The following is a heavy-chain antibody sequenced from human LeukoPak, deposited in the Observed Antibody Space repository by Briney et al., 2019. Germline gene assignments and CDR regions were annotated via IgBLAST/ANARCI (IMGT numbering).Heavy chain of an antibody. D-gene: IGHD6-19*01. J-gene: IGHJ4*02. CDR1: GVSISGGDFY. CDR2: IYYSGTT. Sequence: SQTLSLTCSASGVSISGGDFYWTWIRQSPGRGLEWIGNIYYSGTTYYNPSLNSRVTMSVDTSKNQFSLNLNSVTAADTAVYYCARGAGVAVRRVDYWGQGTLVTVSS. CDR3: ARGAGVAVRRVDY. V-gene: IGHV4-30-4*08.